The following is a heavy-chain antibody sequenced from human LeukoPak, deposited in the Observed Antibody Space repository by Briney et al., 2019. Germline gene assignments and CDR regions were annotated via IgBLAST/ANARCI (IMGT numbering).Heavy chain of an antibody. Sequence: ASVKVSCKTSGYSFTGHYLHWVRQAPGQGLEWMGWINPNSGATNYTQHFQGRVTMTRDTSIRTAYMELSRLRSDDTAVYYCARAYYDPQGVVDYWGQGTLVTVSS. CDR3: ARAYYDPQGVVDY. J-gene: IGHJ4*02. CDR1: GYSFTGHY. V-gene: IGHV1-2*02. CDR2: INPNSGAT. D-gene: IGHD3-22*01.